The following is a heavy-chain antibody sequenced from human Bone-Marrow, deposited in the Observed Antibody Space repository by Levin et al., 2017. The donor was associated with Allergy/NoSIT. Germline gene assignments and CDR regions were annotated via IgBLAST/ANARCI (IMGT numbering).Heavy chain of an antibody. CDR2: FYYSRSI. V-gene: IGHV4-59*01. Sequence: SQTLSLTCTVSGGSIRNSYWSWIRQSPGKGLEWIGYFYYSRSINYNPSLKSRVTISIDTSKNQFSLKLSSVTAADTAVYYCAKGDFFDVWGQGTMVTVAS. CDR1: GGSIRNSY. CDR3: AKGDFFDV. J-gene: IGHJ3*01.